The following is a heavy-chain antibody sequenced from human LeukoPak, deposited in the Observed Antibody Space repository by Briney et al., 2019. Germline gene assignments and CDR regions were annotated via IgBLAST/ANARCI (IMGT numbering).Heavy chain of an antibody. Sequence: SETLSLTCTVSGYSISSGYYWGWVRQPPGKGLEWIGSISHAGSTDYSPSLKSRVTISVDTSKNQFSLKLSSVTAADTAVHYCARVTYYYDSSDDWFDPWGQGTLVTVSS. D-gene: IGHD3-22*01. V-gene: IGHV4-38-2*02. CDR3: ARVTYYYDSSDDWFDP. J-gene: IGHJ5*02. CDR1: GYSISSGYY. CDR2: ISHAGST.